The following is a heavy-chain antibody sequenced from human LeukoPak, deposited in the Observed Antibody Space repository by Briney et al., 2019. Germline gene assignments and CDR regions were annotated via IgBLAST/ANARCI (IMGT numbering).Heavy chain of an antibody. Sequence: GGSLRLSCAASGFTFSTYGMSWVRQTPGKGLGWVSATSGSGTTTYYADSVKGRFTISRDNSKNTLYLQMNSLRAEDTAVYYCAKVGAQNYYDSSGYNHWGQGTLVTVSS. D-gene: IGHD3-22*01. CDR3: AKVGAQNYYDSSGYNH. CDR1: GFTFSTYG. V-gene: IGHV3-23*01. CDR2: TSGSGTTT. J-gene: IGHJ4*02.